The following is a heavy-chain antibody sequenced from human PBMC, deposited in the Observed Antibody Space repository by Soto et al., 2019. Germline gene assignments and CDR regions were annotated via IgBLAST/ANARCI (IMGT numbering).Heavy chain of an antibody. CDR3: ARDLRAARPGGYCGMDF. CDR1: GFTFSSYA. Sequence: GGSLRLSCAASGFTFSSYAMHWVRQAPGKGLEWVAVISYDGSNKYYADSVKGRFTISRDNSKNTLYLQMNSLRAEDTAVYYCARDLRAARPGGYCGMDFWGKGTTVTVSS. D-gene: IGHD6-6*01. V-gene: IGHV3-30-3*01. J-gene: IGHJ6*04. CDR2: ISYDGSNK.